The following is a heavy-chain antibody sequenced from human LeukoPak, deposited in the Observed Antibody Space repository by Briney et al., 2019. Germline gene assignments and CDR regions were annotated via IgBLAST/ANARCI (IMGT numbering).Heavy chain of an antibody. D-gene: IGHD5-12*01. V-gene: IGHV3-7*01. CDR3: AKGDSGYDSYYFDY. Sequence: PGGSLRLSCAASAFTFSSSWMSWIRQAPGKGLEWVANIKQDGSEKYYVDSVKGRFTISRDNAKNSLYLQMNSLRAEDTAVYYCAKGDSGYDSYYFDYWGQGTLVTVSS. J-gene: IGHJ4*02. CDR2: IKQDGSEK. CDR1: AFTFSSSW.